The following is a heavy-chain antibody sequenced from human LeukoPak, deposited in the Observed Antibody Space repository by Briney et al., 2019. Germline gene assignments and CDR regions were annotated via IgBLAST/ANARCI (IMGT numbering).Heavy chain of an antibody. CDR2: IKEDGSEK. Sequence: PGGSLRLSCAASEFTFSKYWMSWVRQAPGKGLQWLAHIKEDGSEKYYVGSVKGRFIISRDNAKNSLYLEMNSLRGEDTAVYCCATLLPMDVWGTGTTVTVSS. J-gene: IGHJ6*03. CDR1: EFTFSKYW. CDR3: ATLLPMDV. D-gene: IGHD2-21*01. V-gene: IGHV3-7*01.